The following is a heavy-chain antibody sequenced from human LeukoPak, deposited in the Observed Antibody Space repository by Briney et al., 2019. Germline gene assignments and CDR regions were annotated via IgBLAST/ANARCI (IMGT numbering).Heavy chain of an antibody. CDR3: ARGYYDILSCIN. J-gene: IGHJ4*02. V-gene: IGHV4-59*01. CDR2: IYYSGST. D-gene: IGHD3-9*01. CDR1: GGSISSYY. Sequence: SETLSLTCTVSGGSISSYYWSWIRQPPGKGLEWIGYIYYSGSTNYNPSLKSRVTISVDTSKNQFSLKLSSVTAADTAVYYCARGYYDILSCINWGQGTLVTVSS.